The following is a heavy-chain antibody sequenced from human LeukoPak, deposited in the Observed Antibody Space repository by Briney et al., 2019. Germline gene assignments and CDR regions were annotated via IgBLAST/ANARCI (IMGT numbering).Heavy chain of an antibody. Sequence: PSETLSLTCTVSGGSISSYYWSWIRQPAGKGLEWIGRIYTSGSTNYNPSLKSRVTMSVDTSKNQFSLKLSSVTAADTAVYYCARDGDYVLYYYMDVWGKGTTVTVSS. CDR1: GGSISSYY. D-gene: IGHD4-17*01. CDR2: IYTSGST. CDR3: ARDGDYVLYYYMDV. V-gene: IGHV4-4*07. J-gene: IGHJ6*03.